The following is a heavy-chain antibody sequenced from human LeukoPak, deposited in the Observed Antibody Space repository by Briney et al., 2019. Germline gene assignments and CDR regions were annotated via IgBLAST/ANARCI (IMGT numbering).Heavy chain of an antibody. V-gene: IGHV4-34*01. CDR2: INHSGST. J-gene: IGHJ5*02. D-gene: IGHD3-3*01. Sequence: SETLSLTCAVYGGSFSGYYWSWIRQPPGKGLEWIGEINHSGSTNYNPSLKSRVTISVDTSKNQFSLKLSSVTAADTAVYYCTRGVTTYYDFWSGYYHNWFDPWGQGTLVTVSS. CDR1: GGSFSGYY. CDR3: TRGVTTYYDFWSGYYHNWFDP.